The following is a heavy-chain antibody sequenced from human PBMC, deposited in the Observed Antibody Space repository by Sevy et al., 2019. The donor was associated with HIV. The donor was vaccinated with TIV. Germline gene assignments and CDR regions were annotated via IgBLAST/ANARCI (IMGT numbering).Heavy chain of an antibody. CDR2: ISTGGRTI. CDR1: GFTFRSYE. Sequence: GGSLRLSCEASGFTFRSYEMNWVRQAPGKGLEWLSYISTGGRTIYYTNSVKGRFTISRDNAKNSVHLQMNSLSDEDTGVYYCATSRRDDYNYYFEYWGQRTLVTVSS. D-gene: IGHD4-4*01. V-gene: IGHV3-48*03. CDR3: ATSRRDDYNYYFEY. J-gene: IGHJ4*02.